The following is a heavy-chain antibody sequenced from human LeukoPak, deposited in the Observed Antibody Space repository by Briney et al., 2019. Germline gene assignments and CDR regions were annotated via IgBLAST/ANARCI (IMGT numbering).Heavy chain of an antibody. Sequence: ASVKVSCKASGYTFTNYYLHWVRQAPGQGLEWMGIIHPSGGSTAYAQKFQGRVTMTRDTSTSTVYMELSSLGSEDTAVYYCARDSTTSSLADPWGQGTLVTVPS. CDR3: ARDSTTSSLADP. V-gene: IGHV1-46*01. CDR1: GYTFTNYY. CDR2: IHPSGGST. J-gene: IGHJ5*02. D-gene: IGHD2-2*01.